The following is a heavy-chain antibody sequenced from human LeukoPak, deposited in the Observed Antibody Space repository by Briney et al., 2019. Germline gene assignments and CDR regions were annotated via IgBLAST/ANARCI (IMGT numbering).Heavy chain of an antibody. Sequence: PGGSLRLSCVGSGFTFSSYGIYWVRQAPGKGLEWVAAIWYDGSKQLYIDSVKGRFIISRDDSKNTVFLQMNSLRGEDTAVCFCARDLSYASGEFWGQGTLVTVSS. CDR1: GFTFSSYG. D-gene: IGHD3-10*01. V-gene: IGHV3-33*01. CDR2: IWYDGSKQ. J-gene: IGHJ4*02. CDR3: ARDLSYASGEF.